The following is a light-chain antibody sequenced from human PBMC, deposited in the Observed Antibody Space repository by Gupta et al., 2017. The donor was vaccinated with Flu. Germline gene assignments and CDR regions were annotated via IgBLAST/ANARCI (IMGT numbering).Light chain of an antibody. J-gene: IGKJ2*01. V-gene: IGKV1-39*01. CDR1: QSISRY. Sequence: DIQMTQSPSFLSASVGDRVTITCRASQSISRYLNWYQQKPGKAPKLLIYLVSSVQSGVPSRFSGGGSGPDFTLTISRRQPEDFANYYCQQRDSSPFTVGQGTKMEIK. CDR2: LVS. CDR3: QQRDSSPFT.